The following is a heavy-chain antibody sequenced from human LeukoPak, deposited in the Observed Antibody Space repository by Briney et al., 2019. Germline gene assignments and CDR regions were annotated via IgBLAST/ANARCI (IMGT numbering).Heavy chain of an antibody. CDR2: MSSSGIS. D-gene: IGHD6-6*01. Sequence: PSKTLSLTCTVSNGSISSDTYFWSWIRQPAGKGLEWIGRMSSSGISTYTPSLKSRVTISIDTSRNQSSMNLNSVTAADTAVYYCARDLGGSSPYFDYWGQGTLVIVFS. V-gene: IGHV4-61*02. J-gene: IGHJ4*02. CDR1: NGSISSDTYF. CDR3: ARDLGGSSPYFDY.